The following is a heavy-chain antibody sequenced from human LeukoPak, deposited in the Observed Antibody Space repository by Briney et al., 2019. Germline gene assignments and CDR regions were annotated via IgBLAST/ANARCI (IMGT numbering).Heavy chain of an antibody. CDR1: GFTFSSSW. Sequence: PGGSLRLSCAASGFTFSSSWMSWVRQAPGKGLEWVANIKQDGSEKYYVDSVKGRFTISRDNAKNSLYLQMNSLRAEDTAVYYCARVVGAIYFDYWGQGTLVTVSS. J-gene: IGHJ4*02. D-gene: IGHD1-26*01. CDR3: ARVVGAIYFDY. V-gene: IGHV3-7*01. CDR2: IKQDGSEK.